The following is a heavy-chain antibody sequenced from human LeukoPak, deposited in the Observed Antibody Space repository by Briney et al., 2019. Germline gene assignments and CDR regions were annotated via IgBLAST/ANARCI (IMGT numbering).Heavy chain of an antibody. D-gene: IGHD2-15*01. V-gene: IGHV1-3*01. CDR2: INAGNGNT. Sequence: ASVKVSCKASEYAFSSYGIHWVRQAPGQRPEWMGWINAGNGNTEYAQEFQGRVTITRDTSISTAYMELSRLRSDDTAVYYCARAGAVVDNWFDPWGQGTLVTVSS. J-gene: IGHJ5*02. CDR1: EYAFSSYG. CDR3: ARAGAVVDNWFDP.